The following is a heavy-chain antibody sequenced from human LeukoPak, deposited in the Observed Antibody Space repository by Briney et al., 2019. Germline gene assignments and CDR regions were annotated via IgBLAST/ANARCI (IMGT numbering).Heavy chain of an antibody. CDR2: INPNSDGT. CDR3: ARAGTVSGSYLGNYYYYMDV. D-gene: IGHD1-26*01. J-gene: IGHJ6*03. V-gene: IGHV1-2*02. Sequence: ASVKVSCKASGYTFTDYFVHWVRQAPGQGLEWMGWINPNSDGTDYVQKFHGRVTMTRDTSISTAYMELSRLRSDDTAVYYCARAGTVSGSYLGNYYYYMDVWGKGTTVTVSS. CDR1: GYTFTDYF.